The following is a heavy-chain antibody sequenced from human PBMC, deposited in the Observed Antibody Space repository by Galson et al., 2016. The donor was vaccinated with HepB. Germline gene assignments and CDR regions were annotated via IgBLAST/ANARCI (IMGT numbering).Heavy chain of an antibody. CDR2: INYSWNT. V-gene: IGHV4-59*08. Sequence: SETLSLTCSISGGSISSYYWSWIRQPPGKGLEWLGYINYSWNTYYNPSLKSRVTMSVDTSKNPFSLKLTSVTAAGTAVYYCARRSTNYYFGIDVWGQGTTVTVSS. J-gene: IGHJ6*02. CDR3: ARRSTNYYFGIDV. CDR1: GGSISSYY.